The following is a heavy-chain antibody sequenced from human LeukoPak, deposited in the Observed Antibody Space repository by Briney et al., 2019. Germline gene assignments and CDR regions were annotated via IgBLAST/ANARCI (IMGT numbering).Heavy chain of an antibody. CDR2: INHSGST. CDR3: ARESWGVAAPGEEAFDI. J-gene: IGHJ3*02. Sequence: SETLSLTCAVYGGSFSGYYWSWIRQPPGKGLEWIGEINHSGSTNYNPSLKSRVTISVDTSKNQFSLKLNSVTAADTAVYYCARESWGVAAPGEEAFDIWGRGTMVTVSS. D-gene: IGHD6-13*01. V-gene: IGHV4-34*01. CDR1: GGSFSGYY.